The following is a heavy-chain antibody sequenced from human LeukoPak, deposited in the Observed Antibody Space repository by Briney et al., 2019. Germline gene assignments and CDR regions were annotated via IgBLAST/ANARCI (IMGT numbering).Heavy chain of an antibody. D-gene: IGHD5-24*01. CDR3: ARDEDGDYGMDV. CDR1: GGSISSYY. J-gene: IGHJ6*02. Sequence: PSETLSLTCTVSGGSISSYYWSGIRQPPGKGLEWIGYIYYSGSTNYNPSLKSRVTISVDTSKNQFSLKLSSVTAADTAVYYCARDEDGDYGMDVWGQGTAVTVSS. CDR2: IYYSGST. V-gene: IGHV4-59*01.